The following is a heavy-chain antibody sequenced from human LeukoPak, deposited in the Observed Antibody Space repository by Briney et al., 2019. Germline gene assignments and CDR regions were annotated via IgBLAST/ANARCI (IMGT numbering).Heavy chain of an antibody. CDR1: GGSFSVYY. V-gene: IGHV4-34*01. J-gene: IGHJ4*02. D-gene: IGHD3-22*01. Sequence: SETLSLTCAVYGGSFSVYYWSWIRQPPGKGLEWIGEINHSGSTNYNPSLKSRVTISVDTSKNQFSLKLSSVTAADTAVYYCARSIEDYYDSSGYGYWGQGTLVTVSS. CDR2: INHSGST. CDR3: ARSIEDYYDSSGYGY.